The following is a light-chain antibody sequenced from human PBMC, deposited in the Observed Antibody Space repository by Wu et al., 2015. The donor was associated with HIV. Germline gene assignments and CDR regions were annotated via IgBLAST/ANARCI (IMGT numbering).Light chain of an antibody. V-gene: IGKV3-11*01. CDR2: GAS. CDR3: QQRRYWPLYT. CDR1: QSVSTX. Sequence: XCRASQSVSTXXFGLVPAEILARLPSSSSYGASTGTASQPGSRGSGSGTDFTLTISSLEPEDFAVYYCQQRRYWPLYTFGQGTKLEIK. J-gene: IGKJ2*01.